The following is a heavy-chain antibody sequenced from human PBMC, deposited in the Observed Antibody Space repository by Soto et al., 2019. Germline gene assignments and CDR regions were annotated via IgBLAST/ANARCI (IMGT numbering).Heavy chain of an antibody. CDR2: ISAYNGHT. D-gene: IGHD3-16*01. J-gene: IGHJ4*02. CDR3: ARGDGGYFDH. CDR1: GYTFTNYG. Sequence: QVQLVQSGVEVKKPGASVKVSCKAMGYTFTNYGLSCVRQAPGEGLEWLGWISAYNGHTKYAQKVQDRVTLTTDTSASTAYLELRSLTSDDTAVYYCARGDGGYFDHWGQGTLVLVSS. V-gene: IGHV1-18*01.